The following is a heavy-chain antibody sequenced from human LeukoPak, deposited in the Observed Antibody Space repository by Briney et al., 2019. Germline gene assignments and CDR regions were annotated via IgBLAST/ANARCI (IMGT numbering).Heavy chain of an antibody. CDR2: ISGSGGST. J-gene: IGHJ5*02. CDR1: GFTFSRYA. D-gene: IGHD3-3*01. Sequence: PEGSLRLSCAASGFTFSRYAMSWVRQAPGKGLEWGSSISGSGGSTYYADSVKGRFTISRDNSKNTLYLQMNSLRAEDTAVYYCAKDTKDYDFWSGYYNWFDPWGQGTLVTVSS. CDR3: AKDTKDYDFWSGYYNWFDP. V-gene: IGHV3-23*01.